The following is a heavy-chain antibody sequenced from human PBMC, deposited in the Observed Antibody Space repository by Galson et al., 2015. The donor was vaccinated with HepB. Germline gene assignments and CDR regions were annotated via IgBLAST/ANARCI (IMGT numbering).Heavy chain of an antibody. D-gene: IGHD3-22*01. J-gene: IGHJ3*02. Sequence: TLSLTCTVSGGSISSGGYYWSWIRQHPGKGLEWIGYIYYSGSTYYNPSLKSRVTISVDTSKNQFSLKLSSVTAADTAVYYCARGSGYYLCAFDIWGQGTMVTVSS. CDR3: ARGSGYYLCAFDI. CDR1: GGSISSGGYY. CDR2: IYYSGST. V-gene: IGHV4-31*03.